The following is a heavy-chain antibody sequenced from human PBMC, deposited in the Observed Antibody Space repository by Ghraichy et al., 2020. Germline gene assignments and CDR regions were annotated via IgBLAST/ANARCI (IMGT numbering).Heavy chain of an antibody. CDR3: ARHSGSYFAQTIAY. CDR2: IYYSGST. V-gene: IGHV4-39*01. D-gene: IGHD1-26*01. Sequence: SETLSLTCTVSGGSISSSSYYWGWIRQPPGKGLEWIGSIYYSGSTYYNPSLKSRVTISVDTSKNQFSLKLSSVTAADTAVYYCARHSGSYFAQTIAYWGQGTLVTVSS. J-gene: IGHJ4*02. CDR1: GGSISSSSYY.